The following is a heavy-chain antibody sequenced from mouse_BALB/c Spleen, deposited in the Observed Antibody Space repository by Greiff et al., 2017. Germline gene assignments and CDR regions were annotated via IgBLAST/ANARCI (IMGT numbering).Heavy chain of an antibody. D-gene: IGHD2-3*01. Sequence: EVQGVESGGGLVKPGGSLKLSCAASGFTFSSYTMSWVRQTPEKRLEWVATISSGGSYTYYPDSVKGRFTISRDNAKNTLYLQMSSLKSEDTAMYYCTRDGYYALEAMDYWGQGTSVTVSS. CDR1: GFTFSSYT. J-gene: IGHJ4*01. V-gene: IGHV5-6-4*01. CDR3: TRDGYYALEAMDY. CDR2: ISSGGSYT.